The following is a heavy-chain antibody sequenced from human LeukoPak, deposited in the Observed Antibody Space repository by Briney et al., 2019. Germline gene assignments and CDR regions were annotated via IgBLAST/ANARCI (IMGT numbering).Heavy chain of an antibody. J-gene: IGHJ3*02. CDR3: AKVRRSDDAFDI. D-gene: IGHD3-10*01. CDR2: ISGSGGST. CDR1: GFTFSSYA. Sequence: SGGSLRLSCAASGFTFSSYAMSWVRQAPGKGLEWVSAISGSGGSTYYADSVKGRFTISRDNSKNTLYLQMNSLRAEDTAVYYCAKVRRSDDAFDIWGQGTVVTVSS. V-gene: IGHV3-23*01.